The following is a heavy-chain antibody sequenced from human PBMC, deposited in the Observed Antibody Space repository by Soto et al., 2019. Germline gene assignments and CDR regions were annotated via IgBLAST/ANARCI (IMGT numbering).Heavy chain of an antibody. CDR3: ARDGRGVVVVAATPYYYYGMDV. J-gene: IGHJ6*02. V-gene: IGHV1-69*12. CDR2: IIPIFGTA. D-gene: IGHD2-15*01. Sequence: QVQLVQSGAEVKKPGSSVKVSCKASGGTFSSYAISWVRQAPGQGLEWMGGIIPIFGTANYAQKFQGRVTITADEPTSRAYMELSSLRSEDTAVYYCARDGRGVVVVAATPYYYYGMDVWGQGTTVTVSS. CDR1: GGTFSSYA.